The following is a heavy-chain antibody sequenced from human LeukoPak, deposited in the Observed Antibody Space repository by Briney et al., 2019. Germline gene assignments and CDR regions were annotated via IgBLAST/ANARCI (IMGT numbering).Heavy chain of an antibody. CDR1: GESFSGYY. Sequence: SETLSLTCAVYGESFSGYYWSWIRQPPGKGLEWIGEINHSGSTNYNPSLKSRVTISVDTSKNQFSLKLSSVTAADTAVYYCARGATTVTTDGVVQGYWYFDLWGRGTLVTVSS. CDR3: ARGATTVTTDGVVQGYWYFDL. V-gene: IGHV4-34*01. CDR2: INHSGST. J-gene: IGHJ2*01. D-gene: IGHD4-17*01.